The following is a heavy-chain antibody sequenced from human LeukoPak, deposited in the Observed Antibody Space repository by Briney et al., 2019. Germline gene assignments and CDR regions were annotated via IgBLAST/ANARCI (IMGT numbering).Heavy chain of an antibody. CDR2: ISSSGSTI. CDR1: GFTFSSYE. D-gene: IGHD3-3*01. J-gene: IGHJ6*03. CDR3: ARDGPLEWLLPYYYYMDV. Sequence: GGSLRLSCAASGFTFSSYEMNWVRQAPGKGLEWVSYISSSGSTIYYADSVKGRFTTSRDNAKNSLYLQMNSLRAEDTAVYYFARDGPLEWLLPYYYYMDVWGKGTTVTVSS. V-gene: IGHV3-48*03.